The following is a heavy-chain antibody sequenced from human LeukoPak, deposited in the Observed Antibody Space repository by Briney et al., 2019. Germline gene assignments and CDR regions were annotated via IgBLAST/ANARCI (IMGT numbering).Heavy chain of an antibody. CDR1: GDSVSRSDSY. CDR2: IYYSGST. Sequence: PSGTLSLTCTIFGDSVSRSDSYWDWIRQPPGKGLEWIGTIYYSGSTSYNPSLKSRVTMSVDTSKNQFSLKLNSVTAADTAVYYCARDLQRGWYGFDYWGQGTLVTVSS. V-gene: IGHV4-39*07. J-gene: IGHJ4*02. CDR3: ARDLQRGWYGFDY. D-gene: IGHD6-19*01.